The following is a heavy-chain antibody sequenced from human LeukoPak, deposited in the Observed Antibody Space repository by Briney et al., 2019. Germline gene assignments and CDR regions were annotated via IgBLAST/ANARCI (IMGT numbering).Heavy chain of an antibody. CDR3: ANPEWGTYLVGFDY. J-gene: IGHJ4*02. CDR1: GFTFSSSA. V-gene: IGHV3-23*01. CDR2: ISISGDDT. Sequence: GSLRLSCAAPGFTFSSSAMNWVRQAPGKGLERVSAISISGDDTYYAESVKGRFTISRDNSKNTLYLRMNSLRAEDTAVYFCANPEWGTYLVGFDYWGQGTLVTVSS. D-gene: IGHD1-26*01.